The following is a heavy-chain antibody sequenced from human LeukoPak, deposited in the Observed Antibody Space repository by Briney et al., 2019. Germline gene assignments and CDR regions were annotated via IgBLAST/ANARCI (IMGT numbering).Heavy chain of an antibody. CDR3: TTDLGLTMIRGVIVN. D-gene: IGHD3-10*01. J-gene: IGHJ4*02. V-gene: IGHV3-15*01. Sequence: GGSLRLSCAASGFTFSNAWMSWVRQAPGKGLEWVGRIKSKGDGETTDNAAPVKGRFTMSRDDSKATLYLQMNYLEAEDTAVYYCTTDLGLTMIRGVIVNWGQGALVTVSS. CDR1: GFTFSNAW. CDR2: IKSKGDGETT.